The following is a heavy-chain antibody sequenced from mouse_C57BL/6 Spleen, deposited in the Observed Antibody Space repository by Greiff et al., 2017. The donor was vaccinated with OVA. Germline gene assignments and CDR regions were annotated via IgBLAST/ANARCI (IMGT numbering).Heavy chain of an antibody. V-gene: IGHV5-17*01. Sequence: EVHLVESGGGLVKPGGSLKLSCAASGFTFSDYGMHWVRQAPEKGLEWVAYISSGSSTIYYADTVKGRFTISRDNAKNTLFLQMTSLRSEDTAMYYCARTDHYYGITHFDYWGQGTTLTVSS. CDR1: GFTFSDYG. J-gene: IGHJ2*01. CDR3: ARTDHYYGITHFDY. CDR2: ISSGSSTI. D-gene: IGHD1-1*01.